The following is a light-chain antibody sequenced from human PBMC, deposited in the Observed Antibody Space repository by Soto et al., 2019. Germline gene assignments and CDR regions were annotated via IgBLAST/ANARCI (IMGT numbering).Light chain of an antibody. CDR1: SGSIASNY. CDR3: QSYDSSNHVV. V-gene: IGLV6-57*01. J-gene: IGLJ2*01. CDR2: EDN. Sequence: NFMLTQPHSVSASPGKTVTISCTRSSGSIASNYVQWYRQRPGSSPTTVIYEDNQRPSGVPDRFSGSIDSSSNSASLTISGLKTEDEADYYCQSYDSSNHVVFGGGTKVTVL.